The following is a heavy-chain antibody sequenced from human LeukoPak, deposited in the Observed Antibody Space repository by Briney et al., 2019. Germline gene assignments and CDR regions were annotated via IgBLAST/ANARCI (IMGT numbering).Heavy chain of an antibody. CDR1: GFTFSSYS. CDR2: ISSSSSYI. J-gene: IGHJ5*02. D-gene: IGHD4-11*01. Sequence: PGGSLRLSCAASGFTFSSYSMNWVRQAPGKGLEWVSSISSSSSYIYYADSVKGRFTISRDNAKNSLYLQMNSLRAEDTAVYYCAREDDYSNYHWFDPWGQGTLVTVSS. CDR3: AREDDYSNYHWFDP. V-gene: IGHV3-21*01.